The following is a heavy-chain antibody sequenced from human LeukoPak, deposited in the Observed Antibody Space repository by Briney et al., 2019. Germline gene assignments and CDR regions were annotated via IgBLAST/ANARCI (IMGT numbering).Heavy chain of an antibody. D-gene: IGHD6-6*01. Sequence: PGGSLRLSCAASGFTFSDYYMSWIRHAPGKGLEWVSYISSSGSTIYYADSVKGRFTISRDNAKNSLYLQMNSLRAEDTAVYYCAMSIAARYYYYGMDVWGQGTTVTVSS. CDR2: ISSSGSTI. CDR1: GFTFSDYY. CDR3: AMSIAARYYYYGMDV. V-gene: IGHV3-11*01. J-gene: IGHJ6*02.